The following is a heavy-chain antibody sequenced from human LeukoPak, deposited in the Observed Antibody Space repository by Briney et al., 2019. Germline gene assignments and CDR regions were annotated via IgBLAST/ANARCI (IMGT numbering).Heavy chain of an antibody. CDR1: GYTFTGYY. D-gene: IGHD3-10*01. J-gene: IGHJ6*03. CDR3: AREGVTMVRGASYYYYYTDV. Sequence: GASVKVSCKASGYTFTGYYIHWVRQAPGQGLEWMGWINPNSGGTNYAQKFQGRVTMTRDTSISTAYMERSRLRSDDTAVYYCAREGVTMVRGASYYYYYTDVWGKGTTVTISS. V-gene: IGHV1-2*02. CDR2: INPNSGGT.